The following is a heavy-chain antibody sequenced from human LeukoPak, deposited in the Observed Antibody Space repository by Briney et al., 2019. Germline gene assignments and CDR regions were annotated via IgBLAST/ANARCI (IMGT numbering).Heavy chain of an antibody. D-gene: IGHD2-2*01. CDR1: GGSISNYY. V-gene: IGHV4-59*01. Sequence: SETLSLTCTVSGGSISNYYWSWIRQTPGKGLEWIGYIHDSGYTNSNPSLKSRVTMSLDTSKNQFSLKLSSVTAADTAVYYCARVYCSSSNCYDYYFDYWGQGTLVTVSS. CDR2: IHDSGYT. CDR3: ARVYCSSSNCYDYYFDY. J-gene: IGHJ4*02.